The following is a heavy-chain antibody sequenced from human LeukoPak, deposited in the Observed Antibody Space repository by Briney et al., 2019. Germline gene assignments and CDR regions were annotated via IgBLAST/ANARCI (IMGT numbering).Heavy chain of an antibody. CDR2: IYYSGTT. V-gene: IGHV4-59*01. CDR1: GGSISGYY. Sequence: PSETQSLTCTVSGGSISGYYWSWIRQPPGKGLEWIGYIYYSGTTNYNPSLKSRVTISVDTSKNQFSLKLSSVTAADTAVYYSAGEIVLADFWSGYYTTSYYMDVWGKGTTVTVSS. CDR3: AGEIVLADFWSGYYTTSYYMDV. J-gene: IGHJ6*03. D-gene: IGHD3-3*01.